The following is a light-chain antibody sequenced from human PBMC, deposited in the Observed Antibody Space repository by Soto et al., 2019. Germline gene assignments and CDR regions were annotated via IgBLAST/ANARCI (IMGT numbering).Light chain of an antibody. CDR3: NSYTSSYTLV. CDR2: EVS. Sequence: QSVLTQPASVSGSPGQSITISCSGTSNDVGGYDYVSWYQQHPGKVPKLVIYEVSNRPSWVSNRFSGSKSGNTASLTISGLQPEDEADYYCNSYTSSYTLVFGGGTKLTVL. J-gene: IGLJ2*01. CDR1: SNDVGGYDY. V-gene: IGLV2-14*01.